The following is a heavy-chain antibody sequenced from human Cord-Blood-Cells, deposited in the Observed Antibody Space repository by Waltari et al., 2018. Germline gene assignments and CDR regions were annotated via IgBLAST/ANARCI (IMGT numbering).Heavy chain of an antibody. CDR2: IYWDDDK. CDR1: GFSPSTSGVG. V-gene: IGHV2-5*02. Sequence: QITLKESGPTLVKPTQSLTLTCTFSGFSPSTSGVGVGWIRQPPGKALEWLALIYWDDDKRYSPSLKSRLTITKDTSKNQVVLTMTNMDPVDTATYYCAHRLTIFGVVTHDAFDIWGQGTMVTVSS. J-gene: IGHJ3*02. D-gene: IGHD3-3*01. CDR3: AHRLTIFGVVTHDAFDI.